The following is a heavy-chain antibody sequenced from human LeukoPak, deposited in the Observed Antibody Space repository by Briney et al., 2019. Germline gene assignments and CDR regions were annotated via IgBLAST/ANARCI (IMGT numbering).Heavy chain of an antibody. D-gene: IGHD1-26*01. V-gene: IGHV4-39*01. CDR3: ARHEYSGSYYGLSWFDP. Sequence: SETLSLTCTVSGGSISSSGYYLGWVRQPPGKGLEWIASIYYSGSTYYNPSLKSRVTISVDTSKNQLSLKLSSLTAADTAVYYCARHEYSGSYYGLSWFDPWGQGTLVTVSS. J-gene: IGHJ5*02. CDR1: GGSISSSGYY. CDR2: IYYSGST.